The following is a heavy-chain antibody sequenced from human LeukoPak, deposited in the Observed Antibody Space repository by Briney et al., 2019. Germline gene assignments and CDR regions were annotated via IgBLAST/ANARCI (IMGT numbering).Heavy chain of an antibody. CDR2: MNPASGNT. D-gene: IGHD3-16*02. CDR3: ARVPREIASI. CDR1: GYTFTSYD. Sequence: GASVKVSCKASGYTFTSYDINWVRQATGQGLEWMGYMNPASGNTGYAQKFQGRVTMTTDTSISTAYMELSSLRSEETAVYYCARVPREIASIWGQGTMVTVSS. J-gene: IGHJ3*02. V-gene: IGHV1-8*01.